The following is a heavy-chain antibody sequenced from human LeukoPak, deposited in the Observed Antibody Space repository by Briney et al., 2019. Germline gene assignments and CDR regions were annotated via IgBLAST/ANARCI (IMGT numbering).Heavy chain of an antibody. CDR1: GGSISSYY. V-gene: IGHV4-59*01. Sequence: SETLSLTCTVSGGSISSYYWSWIRQPPGKGLEWIGYIYYSGSTNYNPSLKSRVTISVDTSKNQFSLKLSSVTAADTAVYYCARGVHYYDSSGYPTYYFDYWGQGTLVTVSS. CDR3: ARGVHYYDSSGYPTYYFDY. CDR2: IYYSGST. J-gene: IGHJ4*02. D-gene: IGHD3-22*01.